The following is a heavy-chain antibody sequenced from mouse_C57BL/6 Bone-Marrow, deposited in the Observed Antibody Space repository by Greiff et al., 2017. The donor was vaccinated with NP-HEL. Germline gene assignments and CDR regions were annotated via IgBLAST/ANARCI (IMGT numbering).Heavy chain of an antibody. J-gene: IGHJ2*01. D-gene: IGHD1-1*01. CDR1: GYTFTSYW. CDR3: AIIYYYGSRGY. Sequence: QVQLQQPGAELVKPGASVKLSCKASGYTFTSYWMHWVKQRPGQGLEWIGMIHPNSGSTNYNEKFKSKATLTVDKSSSTAYMQLSSLTSEDSAVYYCAIIYYYGSRGYWGQGTTLTVSS. CDR2: IHPNSGST. V-gene: IGHV1-64*01.